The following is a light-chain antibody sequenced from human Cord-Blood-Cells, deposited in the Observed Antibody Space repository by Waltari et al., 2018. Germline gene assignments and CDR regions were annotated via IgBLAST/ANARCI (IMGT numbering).Light chain of an antibody. CDR3: QSYDSSLSVV. Sequence: QSVLTQPPSVSAAPGQRVTISCTGSSSNLGAGYDVPWYQQPPGTAPKRLIYGNSNRPSGVPDRFSGSKSGTSASLAITGLQAEDEADYYCQSYDSSLSVVFGGGTKLTVL. V-gene: IGLV1-40*01. CDR1: SSNLGAGYD. CDR2: GNS. J-gene: IGLJ2*01.